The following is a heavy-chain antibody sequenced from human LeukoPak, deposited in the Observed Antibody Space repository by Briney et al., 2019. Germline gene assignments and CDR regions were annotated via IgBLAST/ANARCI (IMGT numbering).Heavy chain of an antibody. CDR3: ASPRALYCSSTSCQTANGAFDI. CDR2: IIPILGIA. Sequence: GASVKVSCKASGGTFSSYTISWGRQAPGQGLEWMGRIIPILGIANYAQKFQGRVTITADKSTSTAYMELSSLRSEDTAVYYCASPRALYCSSTSCQTANGAFDIWGQGTMVTVSS. CDR1: GGTFSSYT. J-gene: IGHJ3*02. V-gene: IGHV1-69*02. D-gene: IGHD2-2*01.